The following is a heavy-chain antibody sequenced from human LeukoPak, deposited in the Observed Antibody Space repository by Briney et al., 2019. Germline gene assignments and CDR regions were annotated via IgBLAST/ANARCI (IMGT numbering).Heavy chain of an antibody. Sequence: GGSLRLSCAASGFTFRDFAMSWVRQAPGKGLEWVSAISGDAHSTYYADSLKGRFTISRDNSKNTLYLQMNSLRAADTATYFCVKDAPLPFDFWGQGALVIVSS. CDR3: VKDAPLPFDF. V-gene: IGHV3-23*01. J-gene: IGHJ4*02. CDR2: ISGDAHST. CDR1: GFTFRDFA.